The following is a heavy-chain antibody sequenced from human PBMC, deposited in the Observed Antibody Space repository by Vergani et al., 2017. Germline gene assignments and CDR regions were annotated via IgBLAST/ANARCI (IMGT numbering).Heavy chain of an antibody. J-gene: IGHJ4*02. CDR3: SRGIVVVPAAHGDFDY. D-gene: IGHD2-2*01. CDR1: GFTFSSYA. CDR2: ISDDGSNK. Sequence: QVHLVESGGGVVQPGRSLRLSCAASGFTFSSYAMHWVRQAPGKGLEWVAVISDDGSNKYHADSVKGRFTISRDNSKNSLYLQMNSLRAEDTAVYYCSRGIVVVPAAHGDFDYWGQGTLVTVYS. V-gene: IGHV3-30-3*01.